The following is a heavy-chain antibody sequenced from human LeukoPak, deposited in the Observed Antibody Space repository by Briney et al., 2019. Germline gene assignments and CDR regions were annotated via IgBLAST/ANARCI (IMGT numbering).Heavy chain of an antibody. Sequence: MSWETLSLTCAVYGGTFSGYYWSWIRQPPGKGLEWIGEINHSGRTNYTPSLKSRVTISVDTSKNQFSLRLTSVTAADTAIYYCARVRWDSSSSEDYWSQGTLVTVSS. CDR3: ARVRWDSSSSEDY. CDR2: INHSGRT. V-gene: IGHV4-34*01. J-gene: IGHJ4*02. CDR1: GGTFSGYY. D-gene: IGHD6-6*01.